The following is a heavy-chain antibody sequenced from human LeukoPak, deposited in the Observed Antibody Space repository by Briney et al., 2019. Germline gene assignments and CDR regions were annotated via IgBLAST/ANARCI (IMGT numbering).Heavy chain of an antibody. V-gene: IGHV4-59*02. CDR2: IYHTGST. CDR3: AGRKLVNDY. J-gene: IGHJ4*02. D-gene: IGHD2-8*02. Sequence: PSETLSLTCTISGGSVSDYYWSWIRQSPGKGLEWIGYIYHTGSTSYSPSLKSRVTISADTSQNQFSLKLSSVTAADTAVYHCAGRKLVNDYWGQGTLVTVSS. CDR1: GGSVSDYY.